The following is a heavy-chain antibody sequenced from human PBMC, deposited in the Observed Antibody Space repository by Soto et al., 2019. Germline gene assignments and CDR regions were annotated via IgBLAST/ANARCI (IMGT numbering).Heavy chain of an antibody. CDR3: AKDWDSSGWYGRLGRNVDS. Sequence: PGGSPGLSFPPSEFTFRRDSMSWVRKPPGKGLEWVSIITASGGSTYYADSVKGRFTISRDNSKNTLFLQMNSLRAEDTAVYYCAKDWDSSGWYGRLGRNVDSWGQGT. J-gene: IGHJ4*02. CDR1: EFTFRRDS. V-gene: IGHV3-23*01. CDR2: ITASGGST. D-gene: IGHD6-19*01.